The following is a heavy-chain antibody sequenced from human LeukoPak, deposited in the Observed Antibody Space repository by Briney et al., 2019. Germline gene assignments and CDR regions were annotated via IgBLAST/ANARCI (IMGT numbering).Heavy chain of an antibody. D-gene: IGHD3-10*01. Sequence: PGGSLRLSCAASGFTISSYGMHWVRQAPGKGLEWEAYIRYDGSNKYYADSVKGRFTISRDISKNTLYLQMNSLRAEDTAVYYCAKDRVFELWFEEASPYYFDYWGQGTLVTVSS. J-gene: IGHJ4*02. V-gene: IGHV3-30*02. CDR2: IRYDGSNK. CDR3: AKDRVFELWFEEASPYYFDY. CDR1: GFTISSYG.